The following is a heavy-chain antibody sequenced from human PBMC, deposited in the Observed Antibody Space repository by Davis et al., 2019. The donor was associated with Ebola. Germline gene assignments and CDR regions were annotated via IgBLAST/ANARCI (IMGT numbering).Heavy chain of an antibody. D-gene: IGHD6-6*01. CDR3: ARVALVRPYYYYGMDV. J-gene: IGHJ6*02. V-gene: IGHV1-69*05. CDR1: GGTFSSYA. Sequence: AASVKVSCKASGGTFSSYAISWVRQAPGQGLEWMGGIIPIFGTANYAQKFQGRVTITRDTSASTAYMELSSLRSEDTAVYYCARVALVRPYYYYGMDVWGQGTTVTVSS. CDR2: IIPIFGTA.